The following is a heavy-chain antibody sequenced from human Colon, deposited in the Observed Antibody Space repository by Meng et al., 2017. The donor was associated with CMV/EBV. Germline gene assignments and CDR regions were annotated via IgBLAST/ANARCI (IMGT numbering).Heavy chain of an antibody. V-gene: IGHV2-5*01. J-gene: IGHJ4*02. CDR2: IYWNDDK. CDR1: EVSLSTSGVG. D-gene: IGHD5-12*01. Sequence: CEVSLSTSGVGGGWIRQPPGKALEWLALIYWNDDKRYSPSLKSRLTITKDTSKNQVVLTMTNMDPVDTATYYCAHAGRGYSGYAIGYWGQGTLVTVSS. CDR3: AHAGRGYSGYAIGY.